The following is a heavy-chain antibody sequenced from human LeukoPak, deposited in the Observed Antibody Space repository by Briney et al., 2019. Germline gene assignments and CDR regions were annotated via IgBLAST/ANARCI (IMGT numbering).Heavy chain of an antibody. Sequence: PSETLSHTRVHYGGSFSDYYWCWMRPPPGKGVEYMGDINQRGITNYNPSLMSRVTISVHTTKNQFSLNLRSVTAAHTALYYCAGRGFKGYCSDGRCYSRRPNWFDPWGQGTLVTVSS. CDR2: INQRGIT. D-gene: IGHD2-15*01. J-gene: IGHJ5*02. CDR1: GGSFSDYY. CDR3: AGRGFKGYCSDGRCYSRRPNWFDP. V-gene: IGHV4-34*01.